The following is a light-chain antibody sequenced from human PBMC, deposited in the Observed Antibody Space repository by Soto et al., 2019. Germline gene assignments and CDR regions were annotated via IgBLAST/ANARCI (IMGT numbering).Light chain of an antibody. J-gene: IGKJ4*01. CDR1: QSISSY. V-gene: IGKV1-39*01. CDR2: AAS. CDR3: QQSYTSPLT. Sequence: IRMTQSPSSLSASLGDRVTITCRASQSISSYLNWYQLKPGKAPELLIYAASNLQSGVPSRFSGSESGTHFTLTISSLQPEDFATYYCQQSYTSPLTFGGGTKVDIK.